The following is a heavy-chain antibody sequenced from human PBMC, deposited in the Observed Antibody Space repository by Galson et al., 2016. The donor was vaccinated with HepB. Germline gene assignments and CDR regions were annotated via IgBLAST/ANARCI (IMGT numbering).Heavy chain of an antibody. V-gene: IGHV3-30*04. J-gene: IGHJ6*02. CDR2: ISYDGRNI. Sequence: SLRLSCAASGFTFTTYAMHWVRQAPGKGLEWVAAISYDGRNIYYADFVKGRFTISRDNSKNTLYLQVNSLTAADTAVYYCASPRRMDVWGQGTTVTVSS. CDR1: GFTFTTYA. CDR3: ASPRRMDV.